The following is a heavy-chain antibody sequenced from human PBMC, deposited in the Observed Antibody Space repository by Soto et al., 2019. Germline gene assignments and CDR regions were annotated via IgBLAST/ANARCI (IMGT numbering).Heavy chain of an antibody. CDR1: GGSISNGYYY. CDR3: ARRYGGNLDY. D-gene: IGHD1-26*01. V-gene: IGHV4-30-4*08. J-gene: IGHJ4*02. CDR2: IYHSGRT. Sequence: TSETLSLTCTVSGGSISNGYYYWSWVRQNPGKGLEWIGHIYHSGRTYYNPSLKSRVTISVDTSKNQFSLKLSSVTAADTAVYYCARRYGGNLDYWGQGTLVTVSS.